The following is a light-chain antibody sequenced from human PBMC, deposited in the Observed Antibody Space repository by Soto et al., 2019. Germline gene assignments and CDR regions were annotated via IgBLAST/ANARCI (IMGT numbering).Light chain of an antibody. J-gene: IGKJ1*01. CDR2: DAT. V-gene: IGKV1-39*01. CDR1: QSIYNY. Sequence: DIQMTQSPSSLSASVGDRVTITCRAGQSIYNYLNWYQQKPGKAPKLLIHDATSLESGVPSRFSGSGSGTEFTLTVSRLEPEDFAVYYCQQYGRSRTFGQGTKVDIK. CDR3: QQYGRSRT.